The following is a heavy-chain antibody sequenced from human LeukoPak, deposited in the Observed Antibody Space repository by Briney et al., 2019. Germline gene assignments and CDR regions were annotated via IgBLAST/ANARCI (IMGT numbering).Heavy chain of an antibody. CDR2: IYYSGST. Sequence: SETLSLTCTVSGGSISSYYWSWIRQPPGKGLEWIGYIYYSGSTNYNPSLKSRVTISVDTSKNQFSLKLSSVTAADTAVYYCARDLPAFYDFWSGYSDYWGQGTLVTVSS. V-gene: IGHV4-59*01. CDR1: GGSISSYY. J-gene: IGHJ4*02. D-gene: IGHD3-3*01. CDR3: ARDLPAFYDFWSGYSDY.